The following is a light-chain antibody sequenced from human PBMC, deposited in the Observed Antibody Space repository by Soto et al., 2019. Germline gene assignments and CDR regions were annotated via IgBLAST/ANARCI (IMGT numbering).Light chain of an antibody. Sequence: LTQPASVSGSPGQSITISCTGTSSDVDGYNYVSWYQQHPGKAPKLMIYDVSNRPSGVSNRFSGSKSGNTASLTISGLQAEDDADYYCSSYTSSSTFLGIWTKVTVL. CDR1: SSDVDGYNY. CDR3: SSYTSSSTF. CDR2: DVS. J-gene: IGLJ1*01. V-gene: IGLV2-14*01.